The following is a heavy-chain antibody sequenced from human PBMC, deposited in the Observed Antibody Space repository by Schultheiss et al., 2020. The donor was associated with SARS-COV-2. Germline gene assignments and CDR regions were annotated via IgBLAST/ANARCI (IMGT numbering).Heavy chain of an antibody. CDR1: GFTFDDYA. CDR2: ISNNAFSI. Sequence: GGALRLSCAASGFTFDDYAMHWVRQAPWKGLEWVSGISNNAFSIHYADSVKGRFTISRDKSTLYLQMNSLRAEDTAVYYCARETWTGYSSTWTRYFQHWGQGTLVTVSS. D-gene: IGHD6-13*01. J-gene: IGHJ1*01. CDR3: ARETWTGYSSTWTRYFQH. V-gene: IGHV3-23*01.